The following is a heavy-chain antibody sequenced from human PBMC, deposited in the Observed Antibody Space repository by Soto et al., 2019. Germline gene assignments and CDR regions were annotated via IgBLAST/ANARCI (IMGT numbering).Heavy chain of an antibody. J-gene: IGHJ3*02. CDR2: IYSGGST. D-gene: IGHD7-27*01. CDR3: ARDLSNWGRNAFDI. V-gene: IGHV3-53*01. Sequence: PGGSLRLSCAASGFTVSSNYMSWVRQAPGKGLEWVSVIYSGGSTYYADSVKGRFTISRDNSKNTLYLQMNSLRAEDTAVYYCARDLSNWGRNAFDIWGQGTMVTVSS. CDR1: GFTVSSNY.